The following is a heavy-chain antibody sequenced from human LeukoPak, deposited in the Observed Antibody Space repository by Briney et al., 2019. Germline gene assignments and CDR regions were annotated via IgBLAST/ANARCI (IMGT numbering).Heavy chain of an antibody. CDR1: GYTFTIYY. CDR3: ARGPHGTGAYNWFDP. V-gene: IGHV1-46*01. CDR2: INPSGGST. J-gene: IGHJ5*02. Sequence: ASVKVSCKASGYTFTIYYMHWVRQAPGQGLEWMGIINPSGGSTSYAQKFQGRVTMTRNTSISTAYMELSSLRSEDTAVYYCARGPHGTGAYNWFDPWGQGTLVTVSS. D-gene: IGHD3-10*01.